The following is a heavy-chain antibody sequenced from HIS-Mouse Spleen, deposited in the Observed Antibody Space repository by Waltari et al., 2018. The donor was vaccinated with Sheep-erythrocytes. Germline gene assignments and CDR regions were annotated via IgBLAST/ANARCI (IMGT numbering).Heavy chain of an antibody. V-gene: IGHV1-69*04. Sequence: QVQLVQSGAEVKKPGSSVKVSCKASGGTFSSYAISWVRQDPGQGLEWMGRTIPILGTANFAQKFQGRVTITADKSTSTAYRELSSLRSEDTAVYYCAQTGATTPHFDYWGQGTLVTVSS. D-gene: IGHD1-26*01. CDR2: TIPILGTA. CDR3: AQTGATTPHFDY. CDR1: GGTFSSYA. J-gene: IGHJ4*02.